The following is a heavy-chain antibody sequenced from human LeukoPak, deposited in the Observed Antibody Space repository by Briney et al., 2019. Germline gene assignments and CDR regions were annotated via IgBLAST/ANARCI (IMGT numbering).Heavy chain of an antibody. CDR1: GYSVTNYY. CDR2: INPRGGGT. V-gene: IGHV1-46*01. CDR3: ARGAPTTRIGAGRFDY. Sequence: GTSGKVSCKAFGYSVTNYYVHWVRQAPGQGLEWMGEINPRGGGTSYGQRFQGRITVTRDTYTNTVYMDLSSLRSEDTATYYCARGAPTTRIGAGRFDYWGQGSLLTVAS. J-gene: IGHJ4*02. D-gene: IGHD5-12*01.